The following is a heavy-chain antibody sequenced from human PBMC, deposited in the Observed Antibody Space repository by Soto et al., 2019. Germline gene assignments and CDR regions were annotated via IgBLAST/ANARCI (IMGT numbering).Heavy chain of an antibody. D-gene: IGHD2-15*01. J-gene: IGHJ4*02. CDR3: ARSIGGSSYYPPDY. V-gene: IGHV3-30*03. CDR1: GFTFSGYG. Sequence: QVQLVESGGGVVQPGGSLRLSCAASGFTFSGYGMHWVRQSPGEGLEWVAILANDGRYQYYAESVKGRFTISRDNSKNTLYLQMDSLRPEDTAVYYCARSIGGSSYYPPDYWGQGTLVTVSS. CDR2: LANDGRYQ.